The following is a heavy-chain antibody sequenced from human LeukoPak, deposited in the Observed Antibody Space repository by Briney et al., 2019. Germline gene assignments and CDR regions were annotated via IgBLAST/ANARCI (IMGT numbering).Heavy chain of an antibody. CDR1: GYTFTSYD. CDR2: MNPNSGNT. Sequence: GASVKVSCKASGYTFTSYDINWVRQATGQGLEWMGWMNPNSGNTGYAQKFQGRVTMTRNTSISTAYMELNSLRSEDTAVYYCARGNLLWLHAFDIWGQGTMVTVSS. CDR3: ARGNLLWLHAFDI. D-gene: IGHD3-10*01. J-gene: IGHJ3*02. V-gene: IGHV1-8*01.